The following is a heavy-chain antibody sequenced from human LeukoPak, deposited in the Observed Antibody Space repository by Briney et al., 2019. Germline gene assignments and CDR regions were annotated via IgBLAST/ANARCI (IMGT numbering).Heavy chain of an antibody. J-gene: IGHJ5*02. V-gene: IGHV4-39*07. CDR1: GGSISSSSYY. CDR2: IYYSGST. Sequence: SETLSLTCTVSGGSISSSSYYWGWIRQPPGKGLEWIGSIYYSGSTYYNPSLKSRVTISVDTSKNQFSLKLSSVTAADTAVYYCARELYGPPAPDNWFDPWGQGTLVTVSS. CDR3: ARELYGPPAPDNWFDP. D-gene: IGHD2-8*01.